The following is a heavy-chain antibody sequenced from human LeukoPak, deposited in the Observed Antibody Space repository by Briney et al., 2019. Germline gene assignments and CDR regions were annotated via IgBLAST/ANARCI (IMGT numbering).Heavy chain of an antibody. CDR3: ASGQDVLKSYYYYMDV. CDR2: IKQDGSEK. V-gene: IGHV3-7*01. D-gene: IGHD2/OR15-2a*01. J-gene: IGHJ6*03. Sequence: GGSLRLSCAASGFTFSSYWMSWVRQAPGKGLEWVANIKQDGSEKYYVDSVKGRFTISRDNAKNSLYLQMNSLRAEDTAVYYCASGQDVLKSYYYYMDVWGKGTTVTVSS. CDR1: GFTFSSYW.